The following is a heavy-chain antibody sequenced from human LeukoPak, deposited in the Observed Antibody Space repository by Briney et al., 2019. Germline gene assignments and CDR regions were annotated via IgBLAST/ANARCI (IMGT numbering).Heavy chain of an antibody. Sequence: GRSLRLSWAASGFTFSSYAMHWVRQAPGKGLEWVAGISYDGSNKYYADSVKGRFTISRDNSKNTLYLQMNSLRAEDTAVYYCARVPRRAAAGTGAFDIWGQGTMVTVSS. CDR2: ISYDGSNK. J-gene: IGHJ3*02. V-gene: IGHV3-30*04. CDR1: GFTFSSYA. D-gene: IGHD6-13*01. CDR3: ARVPRRAAAGTGAFDI.